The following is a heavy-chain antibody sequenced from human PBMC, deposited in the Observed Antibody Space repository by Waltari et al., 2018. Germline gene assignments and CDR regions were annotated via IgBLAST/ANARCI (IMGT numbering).Heavy chain of an antibody. V-gene: IGHV4-39*01. D-gene: IGHD1-1*01. Sequence: QLQLQESGPGLVKPSETLSLTCSVSGVSITSNRHYWGWIRQPPGQGLEWIGTMAYSWAPSSSPSLRSRVTISRDTSKNQLSLKVGSVTAADTAIYYCATYIGASVGTAAFDVWGQGTMVSVSS. J-gene: IGHJ3*01. CDR2: MAYSWAP. CDR1: GVSITSNRHY. CDR3: ATYIGASVGTAAFDV.